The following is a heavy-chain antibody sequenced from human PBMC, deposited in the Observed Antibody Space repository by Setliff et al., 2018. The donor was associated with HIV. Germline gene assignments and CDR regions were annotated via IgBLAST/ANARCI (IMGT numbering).Heavy chain of an antibody. CDR3: ARGGGYSSSWYSSSWAYYFDY. V-gene: IGHV3-33*01. J-gene: IGHJ4*02. CDR1: GFTFDSYA. CDR2: IWYDGRNE. D-gene: IGHD6-13*01. Sequence: LRLSCAASGFTFDSYAMHWVRQAPGKGLEWVAVIWYDGRNEYYADSVKGRFTISRDNSKNTLYLQMNSLRAEDAAVYYCARGGGYSSSWYSSSWAYYFDYWGQGTLVTVSS.